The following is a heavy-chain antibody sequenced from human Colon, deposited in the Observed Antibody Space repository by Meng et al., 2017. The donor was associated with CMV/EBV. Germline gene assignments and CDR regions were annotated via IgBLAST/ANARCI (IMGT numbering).Heavy chain of an antibody. CDR3: ARTLFVWGRLDGHYYGMDV. J-gene: IGHJ6*02. CDR1: GGSFGDYY. V-gene: IGHV4-34*01. D-gene: IGHD1-1*01. Sequence: SETLSLTCGVDGGSFGDYYWTWVRQSPGKGLEWIGEIGHSGRASYNPSLKSRVSISLDTSKRQFSLKLSPVTAADMGIYYCARTLFVWGRLDGHYYGMDVWGQGTTVTVSS. CDR2: IGHSGRA.